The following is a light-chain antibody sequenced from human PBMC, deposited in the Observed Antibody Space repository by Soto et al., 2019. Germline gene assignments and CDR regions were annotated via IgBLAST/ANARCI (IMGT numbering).Light chain of an antibody. CDR3: QQRTNWPPMYT. J-gene: IGKJ2*01. CDR2: DAS. V-gene: IGKV3-11*01. CDR1: QSVSTF. Sequence: EIVLTQSPATLSLSPGERATLSCRASQSVSTFLAWYQQKPGQAPRLLIYDASNRATGIPARFSGSGSGTDFTLTIRSLEPEDFATYYCQQRTNWPPMYTFGQGTKLEIK.